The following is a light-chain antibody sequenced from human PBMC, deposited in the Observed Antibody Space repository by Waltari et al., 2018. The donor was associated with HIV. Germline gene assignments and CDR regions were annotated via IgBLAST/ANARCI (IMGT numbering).Light chain of an antibody. V-gene: IGLV3-1*01. CDR2: QDS. Sequence: SYELTQPPSVSVSPGQTASITCSGDKLGDKYACWYPQKPGQSPVLVIYQDSKRPSGIPERFSGSNSGNTATLTISGTQAMDEADYYCQAWDSNTWVFGGGTKLTVL. J-gene: IGLJ3*02. CDR3: QAWDSNTWV. CDR1: KLGDKY.